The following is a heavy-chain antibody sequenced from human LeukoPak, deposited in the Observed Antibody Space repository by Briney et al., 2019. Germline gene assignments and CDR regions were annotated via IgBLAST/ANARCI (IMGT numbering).Heavy chain of an antibody. V-gene: IGHV1-2*02. CDR2: INPNSGDT. CDR1: GYTFTGYF. J-gene: IGHJ4*02. Sequence: ASVEVSCKASGYTFTGYFMHWVRQAPGQGLEWMGWINPNSGDTNYAQNFQGRVTMIRDTSISTAYMELSRLRSDDTAVYYCARFIDSWNYDYWGQGTLVTVSS. D-gene: IGHD1-7*01. CDR3: ARFIDSWNYDY.